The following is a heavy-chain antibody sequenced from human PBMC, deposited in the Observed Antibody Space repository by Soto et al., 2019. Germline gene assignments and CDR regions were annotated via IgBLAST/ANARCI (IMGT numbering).Heavy chain of an antibody. CDR3: ARDARRLTPGTLEYGMDV. J-gene: IGHJ6*02. Sequence: SETLSLTCTVSGGSISSYYWSWIRQPPGKGLEWIGYIYYSGSTNYNPSLKSRGTISVDTSKNQFSLKLSSVTAADTAVYYCARDARRLTPGTLEYGMDVWGQGTTVTVSS. CDR1: GGSISSYY. D-gene: IGHD1-1*01. V-gene: IGHV4-59*01. CDR2: IYYSGST.